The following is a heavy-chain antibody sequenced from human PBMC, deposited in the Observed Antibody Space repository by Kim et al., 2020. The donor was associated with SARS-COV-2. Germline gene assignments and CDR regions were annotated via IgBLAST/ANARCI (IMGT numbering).Heavy chain of an antibody. CDR3: ARVGNIAAAGKFDS. V-gene: IGHV1-18*01. Sequence: AQNLQGRVTMTTDTTTSTDYMELRSLRSDDTAVYYCARVGNIAAAGKFDSWGQGTLVTVSS. D-gene: IGHD6-13*01. J-gene: IGHJ4*02.